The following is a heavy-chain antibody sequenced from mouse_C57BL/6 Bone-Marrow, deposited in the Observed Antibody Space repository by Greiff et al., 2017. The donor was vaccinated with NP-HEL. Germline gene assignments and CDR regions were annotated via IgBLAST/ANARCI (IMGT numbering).Heavy chain of an antibody. CDR1: GYTFTNYY. Sequence: VQLQRSGPELVKPGASVKISCKASGYTFTNYYMNWVKQSHGKRLEWIGDINPNNGGTSYNQTFKGKSTLTVDKSSSTAYMELRSLTSEDSADYYCRPRGDYAMDYWGQGTSVTVSS. J-gene: IGHJ4*01. CDR3: RPRGDYAMDY. CDR2: INPNNGGT. V-gene: IGHV1-26*01.